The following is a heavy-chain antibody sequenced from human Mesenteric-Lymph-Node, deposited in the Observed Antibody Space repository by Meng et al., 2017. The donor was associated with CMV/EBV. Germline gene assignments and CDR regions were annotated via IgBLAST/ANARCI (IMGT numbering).Heavy chain of an antibody. V-gene: IGHV4-31*03. Sequence: SETLSLTCTVSVGSISSGAYFWGWIRQHPGTGLEWMGYINYSGNSIYNPALRSRVAISADTSKNQFSLKLTSVTAADTAVYYWVRRWLPPHYYFDSWGRGTLVTVSS. J-gene: IGHJ4*01. D-gene: IGHD5-24*01. CDR2: INYSGNS. CDR1: VGSISSGAYF. CDR3: VRRWLPPHYYFDS.